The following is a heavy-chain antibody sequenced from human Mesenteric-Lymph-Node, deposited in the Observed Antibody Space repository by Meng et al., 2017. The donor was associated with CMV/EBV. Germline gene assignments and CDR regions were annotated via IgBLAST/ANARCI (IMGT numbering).Heavy chain of an antibody. CDR2: ITRSGGDI. Sequence: ATGFNLRNYGMNWVRQAPRKGLEWVSSITRSGGDIYYADSVKGRFTISRDNAQNSLYLQMNSLRGEDTATYYCVRESSNTSPNWFDPWGQGTLVTVSS. J-gene: IGHJ5*02. D-gene: IGHD2-2*01. CDR1: GFNLRNYG. CDR3: VRESSNTSPNWFDP. V-gene: IGHV3-21*01.